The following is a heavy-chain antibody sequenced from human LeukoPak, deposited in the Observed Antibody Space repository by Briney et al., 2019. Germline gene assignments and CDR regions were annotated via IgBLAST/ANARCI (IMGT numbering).Heavy chain of an antibody. CDR2: IYSGGST. CDR1: GFTVSSNS. J-gene: IGHJ3*02. D-gene: IGHD1-26*01. Sequence: GRSLRLSCAASGFTVSSNSMSWVRQAPGKGLEWVSVIYSGGSTYYADSVKGRFTFSRDNSKNTLFLQMNSLRAEDTAVYYCARHSPIVGAARSFDIWGQGTMVTVSS. V-gene: IGHV3-53*01. CDR3: ARHSPIVGAARSFDI.